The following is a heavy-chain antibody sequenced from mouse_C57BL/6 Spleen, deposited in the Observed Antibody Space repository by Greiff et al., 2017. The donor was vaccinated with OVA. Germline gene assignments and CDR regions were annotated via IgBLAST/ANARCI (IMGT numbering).Heavy chain of an antibody. J-gene: IGHJ4*01. V-gene: IGHV5-6*01. Sequence: EVQLVESGGDLVKPGGSLKLSCAASGFTFSSYGMSWVRQTPDKRLEWVATISSGGSYTYYPDSVTGRFTISRDNAKNTLYLQMCSLKSEDTAMYYCVRREVANAMDYWGQGTSVTVSS. CDR1: GFTFSSYG. CDR3: VRREVANAMDY. CDR2: ISSGGSYT. D-gene: IGHD1-1*01.